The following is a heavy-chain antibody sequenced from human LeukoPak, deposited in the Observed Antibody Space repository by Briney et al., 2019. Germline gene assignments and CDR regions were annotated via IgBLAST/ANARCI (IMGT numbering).Heavy chain of an antibody. D-gene: IGHD2-21*02. CDR2: ISGSGSTI. V-gene: IGHV3-11*01. J-gene: IGHJ6*02. CDR1: GFTFSDYY. Sequence: GGSLRLSCAASGFTFSDYYMSWIRQAPGKGLEWVSYISGSGSTIYYADSVKGRFTISRDNAKNSLYLQMNSLRAEDTAVYYCARDYDQVTPRGMDVWGQGTTVTVSS. CDR3: ARDYDQVTPRGMDV.